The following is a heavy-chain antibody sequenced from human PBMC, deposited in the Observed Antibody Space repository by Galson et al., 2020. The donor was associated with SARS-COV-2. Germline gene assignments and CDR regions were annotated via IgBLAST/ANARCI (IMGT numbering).Heavy chain of an antibody. Sequence: GGSLRLSCAASGFTFSDYWMSWVRQGPGKGLERVANIVQAGTNKFYVDSVRGRFTISRDNAENLLYLHMDNQRAEDTAVYYCARSAQVDCSSISCRVCGYWVRGTQVSVSS. CDR1: GFTFSDYW. CDR2: IVQAGTNK. D-gene: IGHD2-2*01. CDR3: ARSAQVDCSSISCRVCGY. J-gene: IGHJ4*02. V-gene: IGHV3-7*01.